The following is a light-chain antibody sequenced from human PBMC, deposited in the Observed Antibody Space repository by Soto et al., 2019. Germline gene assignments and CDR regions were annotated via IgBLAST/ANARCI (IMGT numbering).Light chain of an antibody. CDR2: GAT. J-gene: IGKJ2*01. V-gene: IGKV3-20*01. CDR1: QSVSTNY. CDR3: QQYGSSPYT. Sequence: EIVLTQSPGTLSLSPGERATLSCRASQSVSTNYLAWYQQKPGQSPRLLIYGATRRATGIPDRFSDSGSGTDFILPISRLEPEDFALYFCQQYGSSPYTFAQGTKLDIK.